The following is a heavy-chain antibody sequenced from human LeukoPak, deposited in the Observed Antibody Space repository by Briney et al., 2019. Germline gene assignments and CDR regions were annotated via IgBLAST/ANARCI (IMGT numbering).Heavy chain of an antibody. CDR1: GGSINKYY. J-gene: IGHJ2*01. Sequence: PSETLSLTCSVSGGSINKYYWNWIRQPPGKGLEWIGGIHDSGSANYNPSLKSRVTISIDTSKTQFSLKVNSVTAADTAVYYCARGELQHLGYFDLWGRGSLVTVSS. CDR3: ARGELQHLGYFDL. V-gene: IGHV4-59*12. D-gene: IGHD3-10*01. CDR2: IHDSGSA.